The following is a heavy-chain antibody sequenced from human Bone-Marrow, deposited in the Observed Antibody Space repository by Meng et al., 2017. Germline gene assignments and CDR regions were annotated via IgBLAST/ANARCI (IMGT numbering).Heavy chain of an antibody. J-gene: IGHJ4*02. D-gene: IGHD3-22*01. V-gene: IGHV3-74*01. Sequence: GESLKISCAASGFTFSSSWMNWVRQAPGKGLVWVSRINGDGSSTTYADSVKGRITISRDNAKNTLYLQMNSLRAEDTAVYFCVKGRPYYDSSDSDYFHNWGQGTLVTVSS. CDR2: INGDGSST. CDR1: GFTFSSSW. CDR3: VKGRPYYDSSDSDYFHN.